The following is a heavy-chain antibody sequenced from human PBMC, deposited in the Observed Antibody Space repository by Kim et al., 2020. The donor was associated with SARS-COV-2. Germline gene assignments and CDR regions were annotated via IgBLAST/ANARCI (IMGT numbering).Heavy chain of an antibody. J-gene: IGHJ4*02. D-gene: IGHD3-10*01. Sequence: AHYAHTFQGRVTITADESTSTADMELSSLRSEDTAVYYWANMVQGQYFDYWGQGTLVTVSS. CDR2: A. V-gene: IGHV1-69*01. CDR3: ANMVQGQYFDY.